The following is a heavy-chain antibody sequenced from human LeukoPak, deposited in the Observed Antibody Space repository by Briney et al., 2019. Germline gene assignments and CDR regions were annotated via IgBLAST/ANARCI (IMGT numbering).Heavy chain of an antibody. D-gene: IGHD3-9*01. Sequence: ASVKVSCKASGYTFTSYGISWVRQAPGQGLEWMGWISAYNGNTNYAQKLQGRVTMTTDTSTSTAYMELRSLRSDDTAVYYCARGGIDILTGYYWHWFDPWGQGTLVTVSS. CDR3: ARGGIDILTGYYWHWFDP. J-gene: IGHJ5*02. V-gene: IGHV1-18*01. CDR2: ISAYNGNT. CDR1: GYTFTSYG.